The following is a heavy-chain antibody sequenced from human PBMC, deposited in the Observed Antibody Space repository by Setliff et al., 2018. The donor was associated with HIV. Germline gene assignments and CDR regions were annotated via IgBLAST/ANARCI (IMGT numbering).Heavy chain of an antibody. J-gene: IGHJ4*02. D-gene: IGHD6-25*01. CDR3: ARIRLGYNDVIPPRYTHALGY. Sequence: ASVMVSCKTSGYTFPVYIMHWVRQAPGQGLEWMGWINPNSGDTKYAQNFQGRVTLTSDTSISTAYMELNRLKSDDTAVYYCARIRLGYNDVIPPRYTHALGYWGQGTLVTVSS. CDR1: GYTFPVYI. V-gene: IGHV1-2*02. CDR2: INPNSGDT.